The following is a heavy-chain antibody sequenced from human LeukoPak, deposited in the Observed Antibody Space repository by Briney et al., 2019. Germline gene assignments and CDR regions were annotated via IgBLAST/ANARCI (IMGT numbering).Heavy chain of an antibody. CDR2: IYPGDSDI. CDR1: GSSFLRYW. Sequence: GEPLRISCKGSGSSFLRYWIGWVRPMPGKGLEWMGIIYPGDSDIRYSPSCQGQVTISADKSISTAYLQWSSLKASDTAMYYCARQRGASGSGSNIDYWGQGTLVSVSS. CDR3: ARQRGASGSGSNIDY. J-gene: IGHJ4*02. V-gene: IGHV5-51*01. D-gene: IGHD3-10*01.